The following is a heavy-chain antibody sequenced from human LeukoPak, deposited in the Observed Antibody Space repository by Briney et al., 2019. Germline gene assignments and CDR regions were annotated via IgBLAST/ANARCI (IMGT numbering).Heavy chain of an antibody. J-gene: IGHJ4*02. CDR1: GGSISSDY. D-gene: IGHD2/OR15-2a*01. CDR2: IYYSGTT. Sequence: PSGTLSLTCTVSGGSISSDYWSWIRQPPGKGLEWIGYIYYSGTTNYNPSLKSRVTVTVDTSKNHFSLKLSSVTAADTAVYYCARGPNNFDYWGQGTLVTVSS. V-gene: IGHV4-59*01. CDR3: ARGPNNFDY.